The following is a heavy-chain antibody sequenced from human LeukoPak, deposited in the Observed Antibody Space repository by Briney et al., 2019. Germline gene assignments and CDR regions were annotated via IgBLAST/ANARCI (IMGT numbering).Heavy chain of an antibody. CDR2: VSYTGST. J-gene: IGHJ4*02. CDR1: GGSISTSGYY. D-gene: IGHD3-3*01. Sequence: SGTLSLTCTVSGGSISTSGYYWGWIRQPPGKGLEWIGSVSYTGSTYPSPSLTSRVTISVDTSKNHFSLKLSSVTAADTAVYYCARRFLAGNCFDYWGQGTLVTVAS. V-gene: IGHV4-39*02. CDR3: ARRFLAGNCFDY.